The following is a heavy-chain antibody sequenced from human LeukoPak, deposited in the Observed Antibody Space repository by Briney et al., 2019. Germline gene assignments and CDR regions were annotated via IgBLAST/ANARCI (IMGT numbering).Heavy chain of an antibody. CDR2: IYPGDSDT. D-gene: IGHD3-9*01. V-gene: IGHV5-51*01. Sequence: GESLKIPCKGSGYSFTSYWIGWVRQMPGKGLEGLGIIYPGDSDTRYSPSFQGQVTISADKSISTAYLQWSSLKASDTAVYYCARVRNRRYVDWLLAHWGQGTLVTVSS. CDR3: ARVRNRRYVDWLLAH. CDR1: GYSFTSYW. J-gene: IGHJ4*02.